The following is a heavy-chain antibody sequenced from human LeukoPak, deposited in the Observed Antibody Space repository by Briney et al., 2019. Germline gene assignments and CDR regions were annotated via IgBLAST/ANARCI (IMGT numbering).Heavy chain of an antibody. J-gene: IGHJ4*02. CDR1: GFTFSSYG. CDR2: IWYDGSNK. CDR3: ATGYYYDSSGYYSTDYYFDY. V-gene: IGHV3-33*01. D-gene: IGHD3-22*01. Sequence: GGSLRLSCAASGFTFSSYGMHWVRQAPGKGLEGVAVIWYDGSNKYYADSVKGRFTISRDNSKNTLYLQMNSLRAEDTAVYYCATGYYYDSSGYYSTDYYFDYWGQGTLVTVSS.